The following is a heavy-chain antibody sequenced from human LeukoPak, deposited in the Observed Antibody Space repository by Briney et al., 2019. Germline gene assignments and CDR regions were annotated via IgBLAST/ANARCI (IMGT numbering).Heavy chain of an antibody. V-gene: IGHV3-74*01. CDR2: INSDGSST. CDR1: GFTFSSYW. CDR3: ARDGGFGELSP. J-gene: IGHJ5*02. D-gene: IGHD3-10*01. Sequence: PGGSLRLSCAASGFTFSSYWMHGVRQAPGKGLVWVSRINSDGSSTSYADSVKARFTISRDNAKNTLYLQMNRLRAEDTAVYYCARDGGFGELSPWGQGTLVTVSS.